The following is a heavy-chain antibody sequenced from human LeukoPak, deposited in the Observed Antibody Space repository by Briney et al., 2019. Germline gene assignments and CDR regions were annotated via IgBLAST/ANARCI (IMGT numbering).Heavy chain of an antibody. CDR1: GGSISSGSYY. J-gene: IGHJ5*02. CDR2: IYTSGST. V-gene: IGHV4-61*02. D-gene: IGHD1-26*01. Sequence: PSQTLSLTCTVSGGSISSGSYYWSWIRQPAGKGLEWIGRIYTSGSTNYNPSLKSRVTISVDTSKNQFSLKLSSVTAADTVVYYCARDGIVGATIGWFDPWGQGTLVTVSS. CDR3: ARDGIVGATIGWFDP.